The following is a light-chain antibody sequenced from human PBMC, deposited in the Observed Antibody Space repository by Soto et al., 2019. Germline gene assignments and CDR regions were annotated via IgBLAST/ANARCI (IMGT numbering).Light chain of an antibody. CDR1: QSVSSSY. Sequence: EIVLTQSPGTLSLSPGERATLSCRASQSVSSSYLAWYQQKLGQAPRLLIYGASSRATGIPDRFSGSGSGTDFTLTISSLEPEDFAVYYGQQYGSSPTWTFDQGTKVESK. CDR2: GAS. J-gene: IGKJ1*01. CDR3: QQYGSSPTWT. V-gene: IGKV3-20*01.